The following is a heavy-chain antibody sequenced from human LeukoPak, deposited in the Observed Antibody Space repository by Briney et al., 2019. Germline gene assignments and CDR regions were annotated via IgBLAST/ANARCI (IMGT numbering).Heavy chain of an antibody. CDR1: GFTFSSYS. Sequence: PGGSLRLSCAASGFTFSSYSMNWVRQAPGKGLEWVSYISSSSSTIYYADSVKGRFTISRDNAKDSLYLQMNSLRAEDTAVYYCAKDSDILYLNYMDVWGKGTTVTISS. D-gene: IGHD3-9*01. CDR3: AKDSDILYLNYMDV. J-gene: IGHJ6*03. CDR2: ISSSSSTI. V-gene: IGHV3-48*04.